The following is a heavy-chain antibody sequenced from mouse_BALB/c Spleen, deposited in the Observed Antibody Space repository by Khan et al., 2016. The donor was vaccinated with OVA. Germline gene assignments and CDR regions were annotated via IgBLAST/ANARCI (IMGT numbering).Heavy chain of an antibody. J-gene: IGHJ4*01. Sequence: QIQLVQSGPELKKPGETVKISCKASGYSFTNYGINWVKQSPGKALKWMGWINTYTGEPTYADDFKGRFAFSLETSANPAYLQINILKSEDTATYCYSSPPYYSYTLDYWGQGTSVTVSS. CDR3: SSPPYYSYTLDY. CDR2: INTYTGEP. CDR1: GYSFTNYG. V-gene: IGHV9-3-1*01. D-gene: IGHD2-10*01.